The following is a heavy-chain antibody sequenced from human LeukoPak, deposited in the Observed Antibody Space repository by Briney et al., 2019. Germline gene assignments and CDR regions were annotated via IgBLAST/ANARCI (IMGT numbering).Heavy chain of an antibody. Sequence: PSETLSLTCTVSGGSISSSSYYWGWIRQPPGKGLEWIGSIYYSGSTYYNPSLKSRVTISVDTSKNQFSLKLSSVTAADTAVYYCARQRGYYEATGLDPWGLGTLVTVSS. CDR3: ARQRGYYEATGLDP. J-gene: IGHJ5*02. V-gene: IGHV4-39*01. D-gene: IGHD3-3*01. CDR2: IYYSGST. CDR1: GGSISSSSYY.